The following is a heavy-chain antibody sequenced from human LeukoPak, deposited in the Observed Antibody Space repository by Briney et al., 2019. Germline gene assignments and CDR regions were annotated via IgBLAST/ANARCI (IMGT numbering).Heavy chain of an antibody. CDR3: ASRGILTGYPDYGMDV. V-gene: IGHV1-2*02. CDR1: GYTFTGYY. CDR2: INPNSGGT. J-gene: IGHJ6*02. Sequence: ASVKVSCKASGYTFTGYYMHWVRQAPGQGLEWMGWINPNSGGTNYAQKFQGRVTMTRDTSISTAYMELSRLRSDDTAVYYCASRGILTGYPDYGMDVWGQGTTATVSS. D-gene: IGHD3-9*01.